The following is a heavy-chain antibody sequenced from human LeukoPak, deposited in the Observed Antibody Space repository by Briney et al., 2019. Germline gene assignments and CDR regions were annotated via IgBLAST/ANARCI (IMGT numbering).Heavy chain of an antibody. J-gene: IGHJ4*02. D-gene: IGHD6-19*01. CDR1: GFTFSSYS. V-gene: IGHV3-48*01. CDR3: ARSPRRYSSGWYLPLNFDY. CDR2: ISSSSSTI. Sequence: RPGGSLRLSCAASGFTFSSYSMNWVRQAPGKGLEWVSYISSSSSTIYYADSVKGRFTISRDNAKNSLYLQMNSLRAEDTAVYYCARSPRRYSSGWYLPLNFDYWGQGTLVTVSS.